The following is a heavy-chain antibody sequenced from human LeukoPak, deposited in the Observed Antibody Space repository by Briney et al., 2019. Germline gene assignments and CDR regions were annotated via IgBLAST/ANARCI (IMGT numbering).Heavy chain of an antibody. CDR2: INHSGST. CDR1: GGSFSGYY. J-gene: IGHJ6*02. V-gene: IGHV4-34*01. CDR3: ARGAFHYYYYYGMDV. Sequence: SETLSLTCAVYGGSFSGYYWIWIRQPPGKGLEWIGQINHSGSTNYNPSLKSRVTISVDTSKNQFSLKLSSVTAADTAVYYCARGAFHYYYYYGMDVWGQGTTVTVSS.